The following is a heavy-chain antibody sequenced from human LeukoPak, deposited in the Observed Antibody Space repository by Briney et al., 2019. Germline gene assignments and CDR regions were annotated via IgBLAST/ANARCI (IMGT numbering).Heavy chain of an antibody. CDR1: GFTFSSYG. Sequence: GGSLRLSCAASGFTFSSYGMHWVRQAPGKGLEWVAFIRYDGSNKYYADSVKGRFTISRDNSKNTLYLQMNSLSAEDTAVYYCAKEGDYYYYYMDVWGKGTTVTVSS. J-gene: IGHJ6*03. CDR2: IRYDGSNK. V-gene: IGHV3-30*02. CDR3: AKEGDYYYYYMDV. D-gene: IGHD1-26*01.